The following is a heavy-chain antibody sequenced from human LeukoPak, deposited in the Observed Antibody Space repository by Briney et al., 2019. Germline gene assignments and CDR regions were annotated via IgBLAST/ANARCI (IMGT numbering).Heavy chain of an antibody. CDR1: GFTFSDYY. Sequence: GGSLRLSCAASGFTFSDYYMTWIRQAPGKGLEWVSYITSGSIIYYADSVKGRFTISRDNAKNLLYLQMNSLRAEDTAVYYCARDKGTYCSGGSCFSKWFDPWGQGTLVTVSS. CDR2: ITSGSII. J-gene: IGHJ5*02. D-gene: IGHD2-15*01. CDR3: ARDKGTYCSGGSCFSKWFDP. V-gene: IGHV3-11*04.